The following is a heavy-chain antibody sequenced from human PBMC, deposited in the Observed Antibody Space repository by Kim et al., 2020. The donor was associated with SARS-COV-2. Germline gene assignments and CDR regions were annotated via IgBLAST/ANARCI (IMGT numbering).Heavy chain of an antibody. CDR2: ISGGGSTI. D-gene: IGHD2-2*01. Sequence: GGSLRLSCAASGFTFSSYEMNWVRQAPGKGLQWVSQISGGGSTIYYADSVKGRFTTSRDNAKNSLYLQMNSLRAEDTAVYYCARSFCSSTSCYRDSWGQG. CDR1: GFTFSSYE. J-gene: IGHJ4*02. CDR3: ARSFCSSTSCYRDS. V-gene: IGHV3-48*03.